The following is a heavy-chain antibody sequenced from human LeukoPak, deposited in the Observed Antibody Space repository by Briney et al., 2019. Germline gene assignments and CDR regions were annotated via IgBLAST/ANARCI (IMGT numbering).Heavy chain of an antibody. V-gene: IGHV1-46*01. J-gene: IGHJ6*02. Sequence: TSVKVSCKASGYTFTSYYMHWVRQAPGQGLEWMGIINPSGGSTSYAQKFQGRVTMTRDTSTSTVYMELSSLRSEDTAVYYCARESVPYGMDVWGQGTTVTVSS. CDR3: ARESVPYGMDV. CDR1: GYTFTSYY. CDR2: INPSGGST.